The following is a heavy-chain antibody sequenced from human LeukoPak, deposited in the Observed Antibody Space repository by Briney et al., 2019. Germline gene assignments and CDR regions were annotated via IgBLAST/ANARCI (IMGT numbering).Heavy chain of an antibody. CDR3: AKARLVRGVIMTPFYFDY. CDR2: VTGSGDST. CDR1: GFIFSSYA. V-gene: IGHV3-23*01. Sequence: PGGSLRLSCAASGFIFSSYAMSWVRQAPGRGLEWVSAVTGSGDSTYYADSVKGWFTVSRDNSKNTLYLRMNSLRAEDTAVYYCAKARLVRGVIMTPFYFDYWGQGTLVTLSS. J-gene: IGHJ4*02. D-gene: IGHD3-10*01.